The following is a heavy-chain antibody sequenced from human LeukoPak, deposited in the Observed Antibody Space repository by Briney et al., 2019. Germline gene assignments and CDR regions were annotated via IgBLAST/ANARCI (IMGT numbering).Heavy chain of an antibody. V-gene: IGHV1-24*01. Sequence: ASVKVSCKVSGYTLTELSMHWVRQAPGKGLEWMGGFDPEDGETIYAQKFQGRVTMIEDTSTDTAYMELSSLRSEDTAVYYCATVFRITIFGVVLDYWGQGTLVTVSS. CDR3: ATVFRITIFGVVLDY. CDR2: FDPEDGET. CDR1: GYTLTELS. J-gene: IGHJ4*02. D-gene: IGHD3-3*01.